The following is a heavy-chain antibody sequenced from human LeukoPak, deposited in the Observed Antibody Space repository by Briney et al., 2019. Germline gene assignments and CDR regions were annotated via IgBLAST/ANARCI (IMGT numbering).Heavy chain of an antibody. V-gene: IGHV3-43D*04. CDR2: ISWDGGST. CDR1: GFTFYDYA. J-gene: IGHJ4*02. Sequence: GGFLRLSCAASGFTFYDYAMHWVRQAPGKGLEWVSLISWDGGSTYYADSVKGRFTISRDNSKNSLYLQMNSLRAEDTALYYCAKDYGSGSPGSYFDYWGQGTLVTVSS. CDR3: AKDYGSGSPGSYFDY. D-gene: IGHD3-10*01.